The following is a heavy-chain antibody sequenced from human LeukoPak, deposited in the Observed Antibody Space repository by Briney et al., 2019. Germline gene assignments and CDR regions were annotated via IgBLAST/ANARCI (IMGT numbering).Heavy chain of an antibody. CDR3: ARDLSGDINFDH. D-gene: IGHD7-27*01. CDR1: GDSVSSNSAA. J-gene: IGHJ4*02. V-gene: IGHV6-1*01. Sequence: SQTLSLTCAISGDSVSSNSAAWTWIRHSPSRGLEGLGRTYYRSKWYNDYAVSVKSRLTISPDTSKNQFSLQLNSVTPEDTGVYYCARDLSGDINFDHWGQGTLVTVSS. CDR2: TYYRSKWYN.